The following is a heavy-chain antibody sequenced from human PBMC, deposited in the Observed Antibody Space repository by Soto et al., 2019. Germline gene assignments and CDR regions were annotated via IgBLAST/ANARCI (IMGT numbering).Heavy chain of an antibody. V-gene: IGHV3-7*05. D-gene: IGHD1-1*01. CDR3: VRDSYTNNWHWPNNDY. Sequence: EVQLVQSGGGLVQPGGSLRLSCAASGFTFTNYWMTWVRQAPGKGLEWEANIKQDGSAKNYVDSMKGRITISRDNAENSLYLQMNSLRVEDTAVYYWVRDSYTNNWHWPNNDYWGQGTLVTVSS. J-gene: IGHJ4*02. CDR1: GFTFTNYW. CDR2: IKQDGSAK.